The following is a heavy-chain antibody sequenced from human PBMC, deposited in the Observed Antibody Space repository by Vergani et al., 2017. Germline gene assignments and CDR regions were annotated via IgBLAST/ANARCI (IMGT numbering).Heavy chain of an antibody. CDR2: ISYDGSNK. CDR3: AKDLAYCSGGSCYSTPETYYYYGMDV. D-gene: IGHD2-15*01. Sequence: QVQLVESGGGVVQPGRSLRLSCAASGFTFSSYGMHWVRQAPGKGLEWVAVISYDGSNKYYADSVKGRFTISRDNSKNTLYLQMNSLRAEDTDVYYCAKDLAYCSGGSCYSTPETYYYYGMDVWGQGTTVTVSS. V-gene: IGHV3-30*18. J-gene: IGHJ6*02. CDR1: GFTFSSYG.